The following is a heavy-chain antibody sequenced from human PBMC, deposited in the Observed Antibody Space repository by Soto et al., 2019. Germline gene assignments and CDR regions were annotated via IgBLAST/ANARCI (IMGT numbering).Heavy chain of an antibody. CDR1: AFTFSNYA. CDR2: IGTGDNT. V-gene: IGHV3-23*01. J-gene: IGHJ5*01. Sequence: GGSLRLSCAASAFTFSNYAMSWVRQPPGKGLEWVSAIGTGDNTYYADSVKGRFTISRDNSKDTLYLQVNSLRAEDTAVYYCAKGAGTREYNWFDSWGQGTLVTVS. CDR3: AKGAGTREYNWFDS. D-gene: IGHD1-1*01.